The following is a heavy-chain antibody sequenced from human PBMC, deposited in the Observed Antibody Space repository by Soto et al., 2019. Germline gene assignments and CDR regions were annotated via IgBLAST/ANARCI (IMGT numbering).Heavy chain of an antibody. CDR2: ICSGGSR. CDR1: GFTVSSNY. Sequence: GGSLRLSCAASGFTVSSNYMSWVRQAPGKGLEWVSVICSGGSRYYSESVKGRFSISRYDSENTPYFQMNSLSAEDTAVYYCARVRTTVTPGWVDYYYCMDVWGQGTTVTVSS. V-gene: IGHV3-53*01. J-gene: IGHJ6*02. CDR3: ARVRTTVTPGWVDYYYCMDV. D-gene: IGHD4-17*01.